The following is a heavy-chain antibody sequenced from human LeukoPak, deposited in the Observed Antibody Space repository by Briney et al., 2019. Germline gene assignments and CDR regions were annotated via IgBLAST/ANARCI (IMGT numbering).Heavy chain of an antibody. J-gene: IGHJ4*02. CDR2: IIPIFGTA. CDR3: ATASDCTNGVCGDY. V-gene: IGHV1-69*13. D-gene: IGHD2-8*01. CDR1: GGTFSSYA. Sequence: SVKVSCKASGGTFSSYAISWVRQAPGQGLELMGGIIPIFGTANSAHKFQGRVTITADEYPGTAYMELSSLRSEDSAVYYCATASDCTNGVCGDYWGQGTLVTVSS.